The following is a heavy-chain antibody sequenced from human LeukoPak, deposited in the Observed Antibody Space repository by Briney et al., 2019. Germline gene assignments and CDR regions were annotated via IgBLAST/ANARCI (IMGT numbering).Heavy chain of an antibody. CDR3: ARLPNWKEFDY. D-gene: IGHD1-1*01. J-gene: IGHJ4*02. CDR1: GGSISSYY. Sequence: PSETLSLTCTVSGGSISSYYWSWIRQPPGKGLEWIGYIYYSGSTNYNPSLKSRVTISVDTSKNQFSLKLSSVTAADTAVYYCARLPNWKEFDYWGQGTLVTVSS. V-gene: IGHV4-59*08. CDR2: IYYSGST.